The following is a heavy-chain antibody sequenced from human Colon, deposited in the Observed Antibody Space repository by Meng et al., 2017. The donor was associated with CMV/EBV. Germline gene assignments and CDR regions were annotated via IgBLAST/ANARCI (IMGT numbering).Heavy chain of an antibody. CDR2: IYWDDDT. CDR1: GFSFTTDKAG. CDR3: VHRSYSGQDDY. Sequence: QIPLKEPGPPLVNPTQTPTLTCTFSGFSFTTDKAGVGWIRHPPGKALEWLALIYWDDDTRYSPSLKTRLTITRDTSKSQVILTMTNMDPADTATYYCVHRSYSGQDDYWGQGALVTVSS. V-gene: IGHV2-5*02. D-gene: IGHD5-12*01. J-gene: IGHJ4*02.